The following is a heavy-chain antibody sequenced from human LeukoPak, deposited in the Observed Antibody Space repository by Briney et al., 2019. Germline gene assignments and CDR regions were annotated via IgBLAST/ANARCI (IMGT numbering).Heavy chain of an antibody. CDR1: GFTFTSYG. J-gene: IGHJ5*02. Sequence: GXSLRLSCAASGFTFTSYGMHWVRQAPGKGLEGVAFIRYDGSNKYYADSVKGRFTISRENSKNTLYLQMNSLRAEDTAVYYCAKDRQQLANWFDPWGQGTLVTVSS. CDR2: IRYDGSNK. CDR3: AKDRQQLANWFDP. V-gene: IGHV3-30*02. D-gene: IGHD6-13*01.